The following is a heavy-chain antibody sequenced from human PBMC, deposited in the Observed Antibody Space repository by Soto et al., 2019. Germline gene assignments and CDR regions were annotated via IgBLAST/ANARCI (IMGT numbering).Heavy chain of an antibody. CDR1: GSTFSSYA. CDR3: ARESLGYYDSSGYYYYYYGMDV. Sequence: GASVKVSCKACGSTFSSYAISWVRQAPGQGLEWMGGIIPIFGTANYAQKFQGRVTITADESTSTAYMELSSLRSEDTAVYYCARESLGYYDSSGYYYYYYGMDVWGQGTTVTVSS. CDR2: IIPIFGTA. J-gene: IGHJ6*02. D-gene: IGHD3-22*01. V-gene: IGHV1-69*13.